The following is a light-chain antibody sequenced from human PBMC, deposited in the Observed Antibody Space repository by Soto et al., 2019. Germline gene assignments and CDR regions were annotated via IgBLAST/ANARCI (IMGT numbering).Light chain of an antibody. J-gene: IGKJ2*01. Sequence: DIQMTQSPSSLSASVGDRVTITCQASQDISNYLNWYQQKPGKAPKLLIYDASNLETGVPSRFSGSGSGTDFTFTISSLQPEDNATYYCQQYANLPPYTFGQGTKLEIK. CDR3: QQYANLPPYT. V-gene: IGKV1-33*01. CDR1: QDISNY. CDR2: DAS.